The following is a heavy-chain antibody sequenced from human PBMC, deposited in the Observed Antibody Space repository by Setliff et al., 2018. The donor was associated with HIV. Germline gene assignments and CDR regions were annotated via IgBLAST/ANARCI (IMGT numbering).Heavy chain of an antibody. D-gene: IGHD3-3*01. CDR2: ISSSGST. Sequence: SETLSLTCTVSGGSISSYYWSWIRQPPGKGLEWIGYISSSGSTDYNPSVKSRVTISVDTSKKQFSLRLNSVTAADTAVYHCARVPFTTGFDYWGQGILVTVSS. V-gene: IGHV4-4*09. CDR3: ARVPFTTGFDY. J-gene: IGHJ4*02. CDR1: GGSISSYY.